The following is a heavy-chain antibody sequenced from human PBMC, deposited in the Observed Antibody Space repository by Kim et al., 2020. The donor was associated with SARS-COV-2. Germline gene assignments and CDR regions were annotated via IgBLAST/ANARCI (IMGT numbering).Heavy chain of an antibody. D-gene: IGHD2-15*01. Sequence: AEPAKGRVTISRDNAKNSLYLQMSSLRAEETAVYYCARVPSGSHGGYWFDPWGQGTLVTVSS. CDR3: ARVPSGSHGGYWFDP. V-gene: IGHV3-11*05. J-gene: IGHJ5*02.